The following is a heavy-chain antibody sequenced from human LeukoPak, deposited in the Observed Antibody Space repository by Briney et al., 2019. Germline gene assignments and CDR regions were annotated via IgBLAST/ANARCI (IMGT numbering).Heavy chain of an antibody. Sequence: GGSLRLSCAASGFTFSSYRMNWVRQAPGKGLEWVSSISSSSSYIYYADSVKGRFTISRDNAKNSLYLQMNSLRAEDTAVYYCARRMEGDCISTSCYALNPWGQGTLVTVSS. CDR2: ISSSSSYI. CDR3: ARRMEGDCISTSCYALNP. D-gene: IGHD2-2*01. J-gene: IGHJ5*02. V-gene: IGHV3-21*01. CDR1: GFTFSSYR.